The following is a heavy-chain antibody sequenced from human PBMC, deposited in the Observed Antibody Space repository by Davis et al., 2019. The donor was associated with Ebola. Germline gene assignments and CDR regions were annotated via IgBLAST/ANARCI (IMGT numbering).Heavy chain of an antibody. D-gene: IGHD6-19*01. CDR1: VITFSSYA. CDR2: ISGSGGST. CDR3: ARVSGWFSYYYFHNMDV. Sequence: GESLKISCTDSVITFSSYAMTWVRQAPGKGLEWVSAISGSGGSTYYADSVKGRFTISRDNSKNTLYLQMNSLRVEDTAVYYCARVSGWFSYYYFHNMDVWGQGTTVTVSS. V-gene: IGHV3-23*01. J-gene: IGHJ6*02.